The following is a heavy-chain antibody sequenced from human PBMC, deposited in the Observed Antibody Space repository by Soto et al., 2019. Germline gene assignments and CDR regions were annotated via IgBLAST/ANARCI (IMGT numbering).Heavy chain of an antibody. J-gene: IGHJ4*02. Sequence: EVQLVESGGGLVQPGMSLRLSCAASGFTFNDYAMHWVLQAPGKGLECFSGISWNSGSINYADSVKGRFTISRDNAKSSLFLEMNSLRAEDTALYYCARATGWYSRFDVWGQGTLVTVSS. CDR2: ISWNSGSI. D-gene: IGHD6-19*01. CDR3: ARATGWYSRFDV. CDR1: GFTFNDYA. V-gene: IGHV3-9*01.